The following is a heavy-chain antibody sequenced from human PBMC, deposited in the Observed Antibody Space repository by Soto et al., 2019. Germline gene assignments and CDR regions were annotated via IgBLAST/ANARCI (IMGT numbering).Heavy chain of an antibody. Sequence: GGSLRLSCAASGFTFSGSAMHWVRQASGKGLEWVGRIRSKANSYATAHAASVKGRFTISRDDSKNTAYLQMNSLKTEDTAVYYCFKGPWFDPWGQGTLVTVSS. V-gene: IGHV3-73*01. J-gene: IGHJ5*02. CDR2: IRSKANSYAT. CDR1: GFTFSGSA. CDR3: FKGPWFDP.